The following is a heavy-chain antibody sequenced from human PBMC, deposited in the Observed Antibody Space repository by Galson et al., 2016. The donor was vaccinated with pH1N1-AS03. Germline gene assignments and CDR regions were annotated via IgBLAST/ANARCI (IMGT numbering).Heavy chain of an antibody. Sequence: LRLSCAASGLTLTSYNMNWVRQAPGKGLEWVSSISTSSSYIFYADSVKGRFTVSRDNTKNSLYLEMNSLRAEDTAVYYCVRGVVGATTPTYFNYWGQGTLVTVS. CDR3: VRGVVGATTPTYFNY. V-gene: IGHV3-21*04. CDR2: ISTSSSYI. J-gene: IGHJ4*02. D-gene: IGHD1-26*01. CDR1: GLTLTSYN.